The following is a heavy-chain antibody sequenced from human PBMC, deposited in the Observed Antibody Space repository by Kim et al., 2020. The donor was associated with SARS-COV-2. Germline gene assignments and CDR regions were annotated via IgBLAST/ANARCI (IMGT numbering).Heavy chain of an antibody. V-gene: IGHV4-59*01. CDR2: IYYSGST. CDR1: GGSISSYY. J-gene: IGHJ4*02. D-gene: IGHD3-10*01. Sequence: SETLSLICTVSGGSISSYYWSWIRQPPGKGLEWIGYIYYSGSTNYNPSLKSRVTISVDTSKNQFSLKLSSVTAADTAVYYCARALRGVNSLAPDYWGQGTLVTVSS. CDR3: ARALRGVNSLAPDY.